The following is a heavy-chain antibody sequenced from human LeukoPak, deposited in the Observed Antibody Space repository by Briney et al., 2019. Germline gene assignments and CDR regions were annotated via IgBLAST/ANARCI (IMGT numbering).Heavy chain of an antibody. V-gene: IGHV1-69*06. Sequence: SVKVSYKASGGTFSSYAISWVRQAPGQGLEWMGGIIPIFGTANYAQKFQGRVTITADKSTSTAYMELSSLRSEDTAVYYCAVAARNWFDPWGQGTLVTVSS. J-gene: IGHJ5*02. CDR3: AVAARNWFDP. CDR2: IIPIFGTA. CDR1: GGTFSSYA. D-gene: IGHD6-6*01.